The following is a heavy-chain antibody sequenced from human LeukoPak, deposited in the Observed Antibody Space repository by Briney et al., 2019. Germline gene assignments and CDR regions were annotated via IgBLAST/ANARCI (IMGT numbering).Heavy chain of an antibody. D-gene: IGHD3-10*01. Sequence: PSETLSLTCTVSGGSISSDYYWGWIRQPPGKGLEWIGSIYHSGSTYYNPSLKSRVTISVGTSKNQFSLKLSSVTAADTAVYYCARSRMVRGVPNAFDIWGQGTMVTVSS. V-gene: IGHV4-38-2*02. CDR3: ARSRMVRGVPNAFDI. CDR1: GGSISSDYY. CDR2: IYHSGST. J-gene: IGHJ3*02.